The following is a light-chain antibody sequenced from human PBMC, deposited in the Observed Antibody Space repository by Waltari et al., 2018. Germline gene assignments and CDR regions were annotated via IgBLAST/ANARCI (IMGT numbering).Light chain of an antibody. CDR2: RLS. V-gene: IGKV1-5*03. CDR1: QNVNSW. CDR3: QQYDNLRT. Sequence: DIQMTQSPSTLSASVGASVRITCRASQNVNSWLAWYHQIPGEAPKLLIYRLSSLASGVPSRFSGSGSGTEFSLTITSLQPDDLGTYYCQQYDNLRTFGQGTKLEI. J-gene: IGKJ2*01.